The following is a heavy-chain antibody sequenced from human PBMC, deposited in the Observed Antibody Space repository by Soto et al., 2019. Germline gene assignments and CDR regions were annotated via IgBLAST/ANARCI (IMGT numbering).Heavy chain of an antibody. J-gene: IGHJ4*02. D-gene: IGHD3-10*01. CDR3: ARGPYLLLWFGDPHIIFDY. CDR2: INHSGST. Sequence: SETLSLTCAVYGGSFSGYYWSWIRQPPGKGLEWIGEINHSGSTNYNPSLKSRVTISVDTSKNQFSLKLSSVTAADTAVYYCARGPYLLLWFGDPHIIFDYWGQGTLVTVSS. CDR1: GGSFSGYY. V-gene: IGHV4-34*01.